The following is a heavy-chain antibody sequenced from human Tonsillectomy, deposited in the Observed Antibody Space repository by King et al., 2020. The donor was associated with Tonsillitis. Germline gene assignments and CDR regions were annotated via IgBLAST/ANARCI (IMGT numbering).Heavy chain of an antibody. V-gene: IGHV3-49*05. CDR1: GFTFGDYT. D-gene: IGHD3-3*01. CDR2: IRSKAYGGTT. J-gene: IGHJ6*02. CDR3: TRVVFWSGSYSGGMDV. Sequence: QLVQSGGGLVKPGRSLRLSCTASGFTFGDYTMSWFRQAPGKGLEWVGFIRSKAYGGTTEYAASVKGRFTISRDDSKSIAYLQMNSLKTEDTAVFYCTRVVFWSGSYSGGMDVWGQGTTVTVSS.